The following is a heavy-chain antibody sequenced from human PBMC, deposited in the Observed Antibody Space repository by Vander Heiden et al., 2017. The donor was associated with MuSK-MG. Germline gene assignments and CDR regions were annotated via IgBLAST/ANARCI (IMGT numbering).Heavy chain of an antibody. D-gene: IGHD5-12*01. Sequence: EVQLVASGGGLVQPGGSLRLSCAASGFNFHGYSMYWVRQVSGKGLVWVSRINFDVTDTIYADSVTGRFTVSRDNAKNTMYLQMDSLGAEDTAVYYCVRLGGYNDFDHWGQGTLVTVSS. V-gene: IGHV3-74*01. CDR2: INFDVTDT. J-gene: IGHJ4*02. CDR1: GFNFHGYS. CDR3: VRLGGYNDFDH.